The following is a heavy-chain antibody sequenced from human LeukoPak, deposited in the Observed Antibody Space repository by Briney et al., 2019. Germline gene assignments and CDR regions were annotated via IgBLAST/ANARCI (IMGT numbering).Heavy chain of an antibody. J-gene: IGHJ3*02. Sequence: SETLSLTCTVSGYSISSGYYWGWIRQPPGKGLEWIGSIYHSGSTYYNPSLKSRVTISVDTSENQFSLKLSSVTAADTAVYYCARDGLEWRAFDTWGQGTMVTVSS. CDR1: GYSISSGYY. V-gene: IGHV4-38-2*02. D-gene: IGHD3-3*01. CDR3: ARDGLEWRAFDT. CDR2: IYHSGST.